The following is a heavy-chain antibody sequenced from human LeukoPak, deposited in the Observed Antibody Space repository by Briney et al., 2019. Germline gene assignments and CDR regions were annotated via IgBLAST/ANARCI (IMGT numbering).Heavy chain of an antibody. D-gene: IGHD3-10*01. CDR3: ARGGYYFGSGSHRRNWFDP. Sequence: ASVKVSCKASGYSFTSYGISWVRQAPGQGLEWMGWISAYDGDTKYAQNLQGRVTLTTDTSTTTAYMELRSLRSDDTAVYYCARGGYYFGSGSHRRNWFDPWGQGTLVTVSS. J-gene: IGHJ5*02. CDR1: GYSFTSYG. V-gene: IGHV1-18*01. CDR2: ISAYDGDT.